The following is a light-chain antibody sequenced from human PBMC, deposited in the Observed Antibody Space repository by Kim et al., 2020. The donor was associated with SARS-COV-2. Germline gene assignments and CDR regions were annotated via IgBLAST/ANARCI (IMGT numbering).Light chain of an antibody. Sequence: ASVRDRVTITCRASQSISSYLNWYQQKPGKAPKLLIYAASSLQGGVPSRFSGSGSGTDFTLTISSLQPEDFATYYCQQSYSTLFTFGPGTKVDIK. CDR2: AAS. J-gene: IGKJ3*01. CDR3: QQSYSTLFT. V-gene: IGKV1-39*01. CDR1: QSISSY.